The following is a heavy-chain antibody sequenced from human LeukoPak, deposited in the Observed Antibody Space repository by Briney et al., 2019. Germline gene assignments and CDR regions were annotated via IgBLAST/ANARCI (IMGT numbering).Heavy chain of an antibody. D-gene: IGHD3-10*01. CDR1: GGTFSSYA. V-gene: IGHV1-69*04. J-gene: IGHJ3*02. CDR2: IIPILGIA. CDR3: ARDPPMVRDNPWNAFDI. Sequence: ASAKVSCKASGGTFSSYAISWVRQAPGQGLEWMGRIIPILGIANYAQKFQGRVTITADKSTSTAYMELSSLRSEDTAVYYCARDPPMVRDNPWNAFDIWGQGTMVTVSS.